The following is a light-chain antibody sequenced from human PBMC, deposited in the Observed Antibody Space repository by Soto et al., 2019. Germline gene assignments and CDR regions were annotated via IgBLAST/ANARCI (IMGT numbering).Light chain of an antibody. CDR3: QQYDTSLT. CDR2: DTS. V-gene: IGKV3D-20*01. J-gene: IGKJ4*01. Sequence: IVLTQSPASLSLSPGERATLSCGASHTIASVYLAWCQHKPGLAPRLLIYDTSIRATGIPDRFTGSGSGTAFTLTISSLEPEDFAVYYCQQYDTSLTFGGGTKVDIK. CDR1: HTIASVY.